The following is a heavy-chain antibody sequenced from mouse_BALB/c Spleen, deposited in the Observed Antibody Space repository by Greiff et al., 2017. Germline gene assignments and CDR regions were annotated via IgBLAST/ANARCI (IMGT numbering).Heavy chain of an antibody. Sequence: EVKLMESGGGLVQPGGSLKLSCAASGFTFSSYTMSWVRQTPEKRLEWVAYISNGGGSTYYPDTVKGRFTISRDNAKNTLYLQMSSLKSEDTAMYYCARNAPSYYYGSSSDWYFDVWGAGTTVTVSS. D-gene: IGHD1-1*01. J-gene: IGHJ1*01. CDR1: GFTFSSYT. CDR3: ARNAPSYYYGSSSDWYFDV. V-gene: IGHV5-12-2*01. CDR2: ISNGGGST.